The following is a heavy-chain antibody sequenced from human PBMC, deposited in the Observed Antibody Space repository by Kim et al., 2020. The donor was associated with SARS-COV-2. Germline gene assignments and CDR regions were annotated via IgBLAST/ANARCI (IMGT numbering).Heavy chain of an antibody. J-gene: IGHJ5*02. CDR3: ARQSPYAFDP. CDR2: T. D-gene: IGHD2-8*01. V-gene: IGHV5-51*01. Sequence: TRQRPPFQGQVTISADKSSSTAYLQWSSLKASDTAIYYCARQSPYAFDPWGQGTLVTVSS.